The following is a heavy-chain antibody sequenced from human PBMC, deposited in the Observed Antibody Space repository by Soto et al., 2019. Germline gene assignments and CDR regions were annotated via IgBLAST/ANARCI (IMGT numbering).Heavy chain of an antibody. CDR2: IFYSGST. CDR1: GGSIRSSIYF. CDR3: ARGRRDSRGGIVVATYYYYYYGMDV. Sequence: SETLSLTCTVSGGSIRSSIYFWGWIRQPPGKGLEWIGSIFYSGSTNYNPSLKSRVTISVDTSKNQFSLKLSSVTAADTAVYYCARGRRDSRGGIVVATYYYYYYGMDVWGQGTTVTVSS. D-gene: IGHD3-22*01. V-gene: IGHV4-39*07. J-gene: IGHJ6*02.